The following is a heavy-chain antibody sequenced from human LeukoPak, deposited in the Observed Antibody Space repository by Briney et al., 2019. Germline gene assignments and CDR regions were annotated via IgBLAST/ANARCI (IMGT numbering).Heavy chain of an antibody. Sequence: SVKVSCKASGGTFSSYAISWVRQAPGQGLEWMGRIIPISGTANYAQKFQGRVTITTDESTSTAYMELSSLRSEDTAVYYCARDNREMATIGLDYWGQGTLVTVSS. CDR2: IIPISGTA. D-gene: IGHD5-24*01. CDR1: GGTFSSYA. J-gene: IGHJ4*02. CDR3: ARDNREMATIGLDY. V-gene: IGHV1-69*05.